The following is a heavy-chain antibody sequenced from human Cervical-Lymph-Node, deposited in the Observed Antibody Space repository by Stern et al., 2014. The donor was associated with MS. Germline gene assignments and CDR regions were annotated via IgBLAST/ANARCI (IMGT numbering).Heavy chain of an antibody. D-gene: IGHD2-2*01. CDR1: GFTFSSYT. V-gene: IGHV3-21*01. CDR2: ISSSSTYI. CDR3: ARDHQVLSGLFDY. Sequence: EMQLVESGGGLVKPGGSLRLSCAASGFTFSSYTMNWVRQAPGKGLEWVSSISSSSTYIYYADSVKGRFTISRDNAKNSLYLQMNSLRAEDTAVYYCARDHQVLSGLFDYWGQGTLVTVSS. J-gene: IGHJ4*02.